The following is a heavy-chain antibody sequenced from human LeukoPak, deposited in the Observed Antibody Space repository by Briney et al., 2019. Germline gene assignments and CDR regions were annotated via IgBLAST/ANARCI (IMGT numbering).Heavy chain of an antibody. J-gene: IGHJ4*02. CDR1: GVSISSSSYY. V-gene: IGHV4-39*02. CDR2: IYYSGST. CDR3: ARDSGYCSSTGCYVHYFDY. Sequence: SETLSLTCTVSGVSISSSSYYWGWIRQPPGKGLEWIGSIYYSGSTYYNPSLKSRVTISVDTSKNQFSLKLSSVTAADTAVYYCARDSGYCSSTGCYVHYFDYWGQGTLVTVSS. D-gene: IGHD2-2*01.